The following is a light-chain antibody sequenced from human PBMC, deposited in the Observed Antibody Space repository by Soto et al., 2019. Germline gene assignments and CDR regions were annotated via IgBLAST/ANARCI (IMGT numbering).Light chain of an antibody. CDR2: DVT. CDR3: CSYAGSYTYV. Sequence: QSALTQPRSVSASPGQSVTISCTGTHSDVGGYNFVSWYQQHPGKAPKLMIYDVTERPSGVPDRFSGSKSGNTASLTISGLQAEDEADYYCCSYAGSYTYVFGPGTKV. J-gene: IGLJ1*01. V-gene: IGLV2-11*01. CDR1: HSDVGGYNF.